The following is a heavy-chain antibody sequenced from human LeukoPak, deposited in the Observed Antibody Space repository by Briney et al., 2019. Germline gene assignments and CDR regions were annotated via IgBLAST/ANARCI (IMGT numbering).Heavy chain of an antibody. CDR2: TWHDGSNK. V-gene: IGHV3-30*02. D-gene: IGHD1-26*01. CDR3: AKDLNPREAGATIDY. J-gene: IGHJ4*02. CDR1: GFTLSSYG. Sequence: PGGSLRLSCTASGFTLSSYGMHWVRQAPGKGLEWVTVTWHDGSNKYYADSVKGRFTISRDNSKNTLYLQMNSLRAEDTAVYHCAKDLNPREAGATIDYWGQGTLVTVSS.